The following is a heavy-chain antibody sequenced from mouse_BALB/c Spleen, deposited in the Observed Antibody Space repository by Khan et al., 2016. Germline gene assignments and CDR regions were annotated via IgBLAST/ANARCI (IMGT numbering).Heavy chain of an antibody. J-gene: IGHJ2*01. V-gene: IGHV5-17*02. CDR1: GFTFSFFG. CDR3: ARGDY. CDR2: ISSGSSAI. Sequence: EVELVESGGGLVQPGGSRKLSCAASGFTFSFFGMHWVRQAPEKGLEWVAYISSGSSAIYYADTVKGRFTISRDNPKNTLLLQMTIRRSEDTAMYYCARGDYWGQGTTLTVSS.